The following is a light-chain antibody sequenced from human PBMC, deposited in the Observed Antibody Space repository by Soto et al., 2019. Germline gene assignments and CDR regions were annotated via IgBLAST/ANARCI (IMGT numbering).Light chain of an antibody. J-gene: IGKJ1*01. CDR3: QINVGAPRT. V-gene: IGKV1-27*01. Sequence: QIAQSRSSLSASVGDRVTITCRASQDIGIYLAWYQQKSGRVPKLLIYTTSTLHSGVPSRFSGSGSGTEFTLTISSLQPEDVATYFCQINVGAPRTFGQGTKVDIK. CDR1: QDIGIY. CDR2: TTS.